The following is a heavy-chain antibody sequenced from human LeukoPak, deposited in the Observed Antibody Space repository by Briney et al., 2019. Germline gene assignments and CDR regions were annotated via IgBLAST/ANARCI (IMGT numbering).Heavy chain of an antibody. J-gene: IGHJ4*02. CDR2: ISGSGGST. D-gene: IGHD2-15*01. V-gene: IGHV3-23*01. CDR3: AKARGYCSGGSCYGSSYHFDY. Sequence: WVRQASGKGLEWVSAISGSGGSTYYADSVKGRFTISRDSSKNTLYLQMNSLRAEDTAVYYCAKARGYCSGGSCYGSSYHFDYWGQGTLVTVSS.